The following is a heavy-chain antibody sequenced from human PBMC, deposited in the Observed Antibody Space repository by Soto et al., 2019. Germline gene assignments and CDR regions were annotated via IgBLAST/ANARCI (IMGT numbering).Heavy chain of an antibody. CDR1: GFTFISHS. CDR2: ISSSSSKI. J-gene: IGHJ6*02. Sequence: EMQLVESGGGLVKSGGSLRLSCAASGFTFISHSMNWVRQVPGKGLEWVASISSSSSKIYYADSVKGRFTISRDNAENSLYLQMNSLRADDTAVYYCARWSGHCSNGVCVGLYFYYNGMDVWGQGTTVIVSS. CDR3: ARWSGHCSNGVCVGLYFYYNGMDV. D-gene: IGHD2-8*01. V-gene: IGHV3-21*01.